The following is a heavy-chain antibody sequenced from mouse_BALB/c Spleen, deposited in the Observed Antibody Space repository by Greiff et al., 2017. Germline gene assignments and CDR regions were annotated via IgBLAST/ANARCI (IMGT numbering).Heavy chain of an antibody. CDR3: ARGYYRYDGGAMDY. CDR2: IRNKANGYTT. J-gene: IGHJ4*01. Sequence: EVQLQESGGGLVQPGGSLRLSCATSGFTFTDYYMSWVRQPPGKALEWLGFIRNKANGYTTEYSASVKGRFTISRDNSQSILYLQMNTLRAEDSATYYCARGYYRYDGGAMDYWGQGTSVTVSS. CDR1: GFTFTDYY. D-gene: IGHD2-14*01. V-gene: IGHV7-3*02.